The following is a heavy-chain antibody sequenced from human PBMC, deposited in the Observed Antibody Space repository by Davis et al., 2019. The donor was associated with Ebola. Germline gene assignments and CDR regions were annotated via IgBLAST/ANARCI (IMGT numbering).Heavy chain of an antibody. CDR3: ARTSQRLQFSVY. CDR1: GGSINSDDYY. V-gene: IGHV4-30-4*08. D-gene: IGHD4-11*01. J-gene: IGHJ4*02. CDR2: IYYNGNT. Sequence: SETLSLTCTVSGGSINSDDYYWSWIRQPPGRGLEWIGYIYYNGNTYYNPSLQSRVTISKDTSKNQFSLKLSSVTAADTAVYYCARTSQRLQFSVYRGQGTLVTVSS.